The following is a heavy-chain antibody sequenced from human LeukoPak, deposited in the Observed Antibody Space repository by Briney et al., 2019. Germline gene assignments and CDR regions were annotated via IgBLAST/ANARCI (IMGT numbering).Heavy chain of an antibody. Sequence: AGSLSLSRAASGFTFSTYWMHWVRQAPGKGLVWVSRIDPDGSFTNYADFVKGRFTISRDNAKNTLYLQMNSLRAEDTAVYYCTTVPGSDFWGQGTM. V-gene: IGHV3-74*01. CDR1: GFTFSTYW. CDR2: IDPDGSFT. CDR3: TTVPGSDF. J-gene: IGHJ4*02.